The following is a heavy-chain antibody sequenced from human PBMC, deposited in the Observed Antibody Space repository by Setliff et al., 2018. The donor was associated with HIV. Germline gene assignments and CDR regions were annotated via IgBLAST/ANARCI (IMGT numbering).Heavy chain of an antibody. CDR1: GFMFGVDW. V-gene: IGHV3-7*01. CDR3: ARSVIGYYYYGMDV. J-gene: IGHJ6*02. D-gene: IGHD3-10*01. CDR2: VTPDGGDK. Sequence: GGSLRLSCAASGFMFGVDWMSWVRQTPGKGLEWVASVTPDGGDKYYANSMRGRFTISRDNGKNTLYLQLNSLRVEDTAVYFCARSVIGYYYYGMDVWGQGTTVTVSS.